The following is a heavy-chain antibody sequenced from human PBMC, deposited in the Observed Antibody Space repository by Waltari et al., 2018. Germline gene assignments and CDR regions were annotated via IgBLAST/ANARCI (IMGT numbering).Heavy chain of an antibody. CDR1: GFTFSSYA. V-gene: IGHV3-23*03. CDR2: IYSGGST. CDR3: AKDKMGGDYS. D-gene: IGHD2-21*02. Sequence: EVQLVESGGGLVQPGGSLRLACAASGFTFSSYAMSWVRQAPGKGLEWVSVIYSGGSTYFADSVKGPFTISRDNAKNTLYLQMNSLRAEDTAVYYCAKDKMGGDYSWGQGTLVIVSS. J-gene: IGHJ4*02.